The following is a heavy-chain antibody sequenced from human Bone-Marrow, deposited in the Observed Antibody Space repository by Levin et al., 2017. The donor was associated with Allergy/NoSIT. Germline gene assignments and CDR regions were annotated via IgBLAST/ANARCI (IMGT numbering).Heavy chain of an antibody. CDR2: ISGSGGRT. D-gene: IGHD2-2*01. V-gene: IGHV3-23*01. J-gene: IGHJ4*02. CDR3: AKDTPALSAGPYFDF. Sequence: PGGSLRLSCAASGFTFSNYAMSWVRQAPGKGLEWVSGISGSGGRTYYADSVKGRFTTSRDDSKNTLYLEMNSLRAEDTAVCYCAKDTPALSAGPYFDFWGQGTLVTVSS. CDR1: GFTFSNYA.